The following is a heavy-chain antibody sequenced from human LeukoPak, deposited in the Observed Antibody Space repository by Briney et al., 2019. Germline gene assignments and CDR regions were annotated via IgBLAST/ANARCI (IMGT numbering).Heavy chain of an antibody. V-gene: IGHV1-69*05. CDR3: ARDLIYDYVWGSYRQHLYYFDY. Sequence: GASVKVSCKASGDTFSSYAISWVRQAPGQGLEWMGRIIPIFGTANYAQKFQGRVTITTDESTSTPYMELSSLRSEDTAVYYCARDLIYDYVWGSYRQHLYYFDYWAREPWSPSPQ. CDR2: IIPIFGTA. D-gene: IGHD3-16*02. CDR1: GDTFSSYA. J-gene: IGHJ4*02.